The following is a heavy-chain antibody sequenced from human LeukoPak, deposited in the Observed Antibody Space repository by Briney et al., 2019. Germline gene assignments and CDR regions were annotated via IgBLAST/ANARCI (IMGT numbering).Heavy chain of an antibody. CDR2: INPSGGST. D-gene: IGHD6-13*01. CDR1: GYTFTGYY. J-gene: IGHJ6*03. CDR3: ARDPGSVAAAVGARAYYYMDV. V-gene: IGHV1-46*01. Sequence: ASVKVSCKASGYTFTGYYMHWVRQAPGQGLEWMGIINPSGGSTSYAQKFQGRVTMTRDMSTSTVYMELSSLRSEDTAVYYCARDPGSVAAAVGARAYYYMDVWGKGTTVTVSS.